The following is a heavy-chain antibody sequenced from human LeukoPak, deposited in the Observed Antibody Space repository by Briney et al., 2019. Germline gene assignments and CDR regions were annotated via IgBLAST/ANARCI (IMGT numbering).Heavy chain of an antibody. CDR3: ARIRPGLVEPYYSDY. V-gene: IGHV4-38-2*02. CDR2: LYHSGST. Sequence: KPSETLSLTCTVSGYSISSGYYWGWIRLPPGKGLEWIGSLYHSGSTYYNPSLKSRVTISVDTSKNQFSLKLSSVTAADTAVYFCARIRPGLVEPYYSDYWGQGTLLTVSS. D-gene: IGHD2-8*02. J-gene: IGHJ4*02. CDR1: GYSISSGYY.